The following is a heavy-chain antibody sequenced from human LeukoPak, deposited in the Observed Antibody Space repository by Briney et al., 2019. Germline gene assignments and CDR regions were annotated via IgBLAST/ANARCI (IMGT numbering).Heavy chain of an antibody. CDR2: INPSGGSP. D-gene: IGHD3-10*01. Sequence: GASVQVSCKASGYSFTSYYIHWVRQAPGQGLKWLGIINPSGGSPSYAPKFQGRVTITRDTSTSTVYTELSSLRSDDPAGSYCSRDKYTSGSLGYWGQGTLVTVSS. CDR3: SRDKYTSGSLGY. CDR1: GYSFTSYY. J-gene: IGHJ4*02. V-gene: IGHV1-46*01.